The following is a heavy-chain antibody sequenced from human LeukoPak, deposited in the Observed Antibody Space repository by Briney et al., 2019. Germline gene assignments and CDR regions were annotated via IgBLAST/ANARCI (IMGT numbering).Heavy chain of an antibody. D-gene: IGHD4-17*01. CDR1: GFTFSIYW. Sequence: PGGSLRLSCAASGFTFSIYWVHWVRQAPGRGLVWVSSINSDGSSTSYADSVKGRFTISRDNAKNTLYLQMNTLRAEDTAVYYCARFRLYGDSAGRLDYWGQGTLVTVSS. CDR3: ARFRLYGDSAGRLDY. J-gene: IGHJ4*02. CDR2: INSDGSST. V-gene: IGHV3-74*01.